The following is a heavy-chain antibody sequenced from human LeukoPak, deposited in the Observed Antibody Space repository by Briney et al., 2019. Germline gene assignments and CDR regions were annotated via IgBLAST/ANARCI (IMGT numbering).Heavy chain of an antibody. J-gene: IGHJ3*02. D-gene: IGHD6-25*01. CDR1: GYTFTSYY. CDR3: ARDSPGSLAAGI. V-gene: IGHV1-46*01. Sequence: ASVTVSCKASGYTFTSYYMHWVRQAPGQGLEWMGIINPSGGSTSYAQKFQGRVTMTRDKSTSTVYMELSSLRSEDTAVYYCARDSPGSLAAGIWGQGTMVTVSS. CDR2: INPSGGST.